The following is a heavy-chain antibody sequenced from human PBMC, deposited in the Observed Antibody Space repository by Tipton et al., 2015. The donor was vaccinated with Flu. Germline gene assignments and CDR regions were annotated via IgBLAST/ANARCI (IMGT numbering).Heavy chain of an antibody. Sequence: TLSLTCTVSGGSISSYYWSWIRQPPGKGLEWIGYIYYSGSTNYNPSLKSRVTISVDTSKNQFPLKRSSVTAADTAVDYCARHRYYSGYDSWGQGTLVTVSS. CDR3: ARHRYYSGYDS. V-gene: IGHV4-59*08. D-gene: IGHD5-12*01. CDR1: GGSISSYY. CDR2: IYYSGST. J-gene: IGHJ5*02.